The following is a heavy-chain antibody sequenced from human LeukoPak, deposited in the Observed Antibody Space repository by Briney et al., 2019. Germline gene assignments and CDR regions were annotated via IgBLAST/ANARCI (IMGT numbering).Heavy chain of an antibody. Sequence: SETLSLTCTVSGGSISSSSYYWGWIRQPPGKGLERIGSIYYSGSTYYNPSLKSRVTISVDTSKNQFSLKLSSVTAADTAVYYCASQRGYSYGQIDYWGQGTLVTVSS. D-gene: IGHD5-18*01. CDR3: ASQRGYSYGQIDY. V-gene: IGHV4-39*07. J-gene: IGHJ4*02. CDR2: IYYSGST. CDR1: GGSISSSSYY.